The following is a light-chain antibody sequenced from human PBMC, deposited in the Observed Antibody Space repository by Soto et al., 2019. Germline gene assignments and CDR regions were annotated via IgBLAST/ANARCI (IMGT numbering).Light chain of an antibody. J-gene: IGLJ3*02. CDR2: KDI. Sequence: SYELTQPPSVSVSPGQTATITCSGDKLGDKFVCWYQQKPGQSPVLVIYKDIRRPSGIPERFSGSNSGTTATLTISGTQAMDEADYYCQAWDISSWVFGGGTQLTVL. V-gene: IGLV3-1*01. CDR1: KLGDKF. CDR3: QAWDISSWV.